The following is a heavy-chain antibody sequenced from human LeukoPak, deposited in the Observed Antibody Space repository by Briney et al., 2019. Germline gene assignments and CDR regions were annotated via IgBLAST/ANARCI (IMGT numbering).Heavy chain of an antibody. CDR3: ARERCVVGACGAFDI. CDR2: ISSGGNDK. J-gene: IGHJ3*02. Sequence: GGSLRLSCVASGFTFSSYAMHWVRQAPGKGLEWVAVISSGGNDKHYTDSVKGRFTIDRDSSKNTLYLQMNSLRAEDAAVYYCARERCVVGACGAFDIWGQGTMATVSS. D-gene: IGHD1-26*01. CDR1: GFTFSSYA. V-gene: IGHV3-30*14.